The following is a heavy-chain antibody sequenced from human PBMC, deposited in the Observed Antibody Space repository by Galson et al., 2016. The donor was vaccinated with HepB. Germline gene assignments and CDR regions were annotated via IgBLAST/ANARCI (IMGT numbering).Heavy chain of an antibody. CDR3: AREGWAAAGTFDN. J-gene: IGHJ4*02. V-gene: IGHV1-3*01. CDR1: GYTFNDFG. CDR2: TSAGNDDT. D-gene: IGHD6-13*01. Sequence: SVKVSCKASGYTFNDFGIHWVRQAPGQRPEWMGWTSAGNDDTKYSQKFQGRLIVSRDTFAHSAYLDLSSLRSEDTAVYYCAREGWAAAGTFDNWGQGTRVTVSS.